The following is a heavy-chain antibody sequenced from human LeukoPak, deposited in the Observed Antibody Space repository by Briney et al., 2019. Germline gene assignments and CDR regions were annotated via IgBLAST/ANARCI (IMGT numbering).Heavy chain of an antibody. CDR3: ARGRVSSSWYGYYYYMDV. CDR2: ISGSGGST. V-gene: IGHV3-23*01. Sequence: GGSLRLSCAASGFTFSSYAMSWVRQAPGKGLEWVSAISGSGGSTYYADSVKGRFTISRDNSKNTLYLQMNSLRAGDTAVYCCARGRVSSSWYGYYYYMDVWGKGTTVTVSS. J-gene: IGHJ6*03. D-gene: IGHD6-13*01. CDR1: GFTFSSYA.